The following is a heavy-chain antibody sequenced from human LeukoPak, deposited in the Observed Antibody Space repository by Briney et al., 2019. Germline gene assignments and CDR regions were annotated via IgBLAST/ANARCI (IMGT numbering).Heavy chain of an antibody. CDR3: ARGKLFDY. Sequence: GGSLRLSCAPSGFTLSSYAMHWVRQAPGKGLEWVAVISYDGSNKYYADSVKGRFTISRDNSKNTLYLQMNSLRAEDTAVYYGARGKLFDYWGQGTLVTVSS. CDR2: ISYDGSNK. CDR1: GFTLSSYA. J-gene: IGHJ4*02. D-gene: IGHD1-26*01. V-gene: IGHV3-30*04.